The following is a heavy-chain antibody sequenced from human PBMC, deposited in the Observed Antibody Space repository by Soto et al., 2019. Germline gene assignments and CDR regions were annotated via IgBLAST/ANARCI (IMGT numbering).Heavy chain of an antibody. Sequence: GESLKISCKGSGYSFNTHWISWVLQMPGKGLEWMGRIDPSDSYTNYSPSFQGHVTISSDKSISTAYLQWSSLKASDTAMYYCARQRYSGSYSDYWGQATLVTVSS. V-gene: IGHV5-10-1*01. D-gene: IGHD1-26*01. J-gene: IGHJ4*02. CDR2: IDPSDSYT. CDR1: GYSFNTHW. CDR3: ARQRYSGSYSDY.